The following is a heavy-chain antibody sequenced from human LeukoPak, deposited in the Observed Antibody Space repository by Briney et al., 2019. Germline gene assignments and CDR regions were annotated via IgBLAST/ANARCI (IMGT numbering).Heavy chain of an antibody. D-gene: IGHD6-19*01. Sequence: SETLSLTCAVYGVSLSGYYWSWIRQPPGKGLEWIGEINHSGSTNYNPSLKSRVTISVDTPKNQFSLKLSSVTAADTAVYYCATERGSSGWWYWFDPWGQGTLVTVSS. CDR2: INHSGST. V-gene: IGHV4-34*01. CDR1: GVSLSGYY. CDR3: ATERGSSGWWYWFDP. J-gene: IGHJ5*02.